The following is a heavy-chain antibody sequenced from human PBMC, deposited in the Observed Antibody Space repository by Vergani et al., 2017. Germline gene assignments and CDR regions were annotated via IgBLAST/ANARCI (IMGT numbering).Heavy chain of an antibody. Sequence: QVQLQESGPGLVKPSETLSLTCTVSGGSISSYYWSWIRQPPGKGLEWIGYIYYSGSTNYNPSLKSRVTISVDTSKNQFSLKLSSVTAADTAVYYCAREEAYYYDSGSYWGQGTLVTVSS. D-gene: IGHD3-22*01. V-gene: IGHV4-59*12. CDR2: IYYSGST. J-gene: IGHJ4*02. CDR1: GGSISSYY. CDR3: AREEAYYYDSGSY.